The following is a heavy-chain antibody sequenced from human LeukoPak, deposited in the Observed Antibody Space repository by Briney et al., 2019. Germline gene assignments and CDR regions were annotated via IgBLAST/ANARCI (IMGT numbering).Heavy chain of an antibody. V-gene: IGHV1-18*01. CDR3: AREEHYYDSSGYFSNYFDY. CDR2: ISAYNGNT. D-gene: IGHD3-22*01. J-gene: IGHJ4*02. Sequence: GASVKVSCKASGYTFTSYGISWVRQAPGQGLEWMGWISAYNGNTNYAQKLQGRVTMTTDTSTSTAYMELRSLRSDDTAVYYCAREEHYYDSSGYFSNYFDYWGQGTLVTVPS. CDR1: GYTFTSYG.